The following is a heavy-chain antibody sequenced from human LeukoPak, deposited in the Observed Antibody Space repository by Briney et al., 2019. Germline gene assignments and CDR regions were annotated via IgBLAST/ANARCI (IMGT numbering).Heavy chain of an antibody. Sequence: SETLSLTCSVSGGSISSYYWSWIRQPPGKGLAWIGYISYSGSTKYNPSLKSRVTISVDTSKNQFSLKVSSVTAADTAVYYCARLWSPMVEIDYWGQGTLVTVSS. CDR3: ARLWSPMVEIDY. J-gene: IGHJ4*02. D-gene: IGHD2-15*01. CDR1: GGSISSYY. V-gene: IGHV4-59*08. CDR2: ISYSGST.